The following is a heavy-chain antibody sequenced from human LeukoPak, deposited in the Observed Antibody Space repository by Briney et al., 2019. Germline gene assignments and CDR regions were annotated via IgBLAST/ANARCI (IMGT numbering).Heavy chain of an antibody. Sequence: ASVKVSCKASGYTFTSYDINWVRQATGQGLEWMGWMNPNSGNTGYAQKFQGRVTMTRNTSISTAYMELSSLRSEDTAVYHCARVQGRPYYYGTDVWGQGTTVTVSS. J-gene: IGHJ6*02. CDR3: ARVQGRPYYYGTDV. CDR2: MNPNSGNT. V-gene: IGHV1-8*01. CDR1: GYTFTSYD.